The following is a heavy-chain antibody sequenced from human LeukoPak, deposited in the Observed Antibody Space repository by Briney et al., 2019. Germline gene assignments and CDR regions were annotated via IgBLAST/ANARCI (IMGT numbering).Heavy chain of an antibody. V-gene: IGHV1-8*01. Sequence: ASVKVSCKASGYTFTSYDINWVRQATGQGLEWMGWMNPNSGNTGYAQKFQGRVTMTRNTSISTAYMELSSLRSEDTAVYYCARGRVGVEMATTAYYYYGMDVWGQGTTVTVSS. CDR3: ARGRVGVEMATTAYYYYGMDV. D-gene: IGHD1-1*01. CDR2: MNPNSGNT. CDR1: GYTFTSYD. J-gene: IGHJ6*02.